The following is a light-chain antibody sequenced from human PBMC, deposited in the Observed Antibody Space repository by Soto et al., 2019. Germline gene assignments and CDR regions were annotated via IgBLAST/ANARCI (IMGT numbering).Light chain of an antibody. V-gene: IGLV2-14*01. CDR2: HVT. CDR1: SSDVGAYNY. Sequence: QSVLTQPASVSGSLGQSITISCSGTSSDVGAYNYVSWYQQYPGKAPKLMIYHVTDRPSGVSNRFSGSKSGNTASLTISWLQAEDEADYYCCSYTTSNTLVFGTGTKVTVL. J-gene: IGLJ1*01. CDR3: CSYTTSNTLV.